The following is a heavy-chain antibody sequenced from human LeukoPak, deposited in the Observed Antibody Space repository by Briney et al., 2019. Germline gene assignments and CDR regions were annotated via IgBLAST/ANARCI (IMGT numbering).Heavy chain of an antibody. Sequence: SETLSLTCAVYGGSFSGYYWSWIRQPPGKGLEWIGEINHSGSTNYNASLKSRVTISVDTSKNQFSLKLSSVTAGDTAVYYCARGRAPGIEAAGTLLPFAYWGQGTLVTVSS. V-gene: IGHV4-34*01. CDR3: ARGRAPGIEAAGTLLPFAY. D-gene: IGHD6-13*01. CDR2: INHSGST. CDR1: GGSFSGYY. J-gene: IGHJ4*02.